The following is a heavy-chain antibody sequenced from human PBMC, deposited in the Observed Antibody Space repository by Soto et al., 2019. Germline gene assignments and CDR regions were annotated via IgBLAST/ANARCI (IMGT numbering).Heavy chain of an antibody. CDR3: ARHGQPTKYYYYQYGLDV. CDR1: VYSFTNYW. D-gene: IGHD1-1*01. Sequence: GESLKISCKGSVYSFTNYWIGWVRQMPGKGLEWMGVIFPGDSDIRYSPSFQGQVTISADKSISTAYLQWNSLKASDTAMYYCARHGQPTKYYYYQYGLDVWGQGTTVTVSS. J-gene: IGHJ6*02. CDR2: IFPGDSDI. V-gene: IGHV5-51*01.